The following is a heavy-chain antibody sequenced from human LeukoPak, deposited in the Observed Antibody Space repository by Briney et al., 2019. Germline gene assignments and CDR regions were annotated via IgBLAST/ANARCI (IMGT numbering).Heavy chain of an antibody. CDR1: GYTFTSYD. J-gene: IGHJ2*01. Sequence: ASVKVSCKASGYTFTSYDINWVRQATGQGLEWMGWMNPNSGNTGYAQEFQGRVTITRNTSISTAYMELSSLRSEDTAVYYCATTYGDYGYFDLWGRGTLVTVSS. V-gene: IGHV1-8*03. CDR2: MNPNSGNT. D-gene: IGHD4-17*01. CDR3: ATTYGDYGYFDL.